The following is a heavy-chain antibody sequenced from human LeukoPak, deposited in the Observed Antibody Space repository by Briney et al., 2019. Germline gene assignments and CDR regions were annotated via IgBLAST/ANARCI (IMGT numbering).Heavy chain of an antibody. CDR2: ISYDGSNK. CDR1: GFTFSSYG. CDR3: AKAERYFGWSPALHY. J-gene: IGHJ4*02. D-gene: IGHD3-9*01. V-gene: IGHV3-30*18. Sequence: PGRSLRLSCAASGFTFSSYGMHWVRQAPGKGLEWVAVISYDGSNKYYADSVKGRFTISRDNSKNTLYLQMNSLRAEDTAVYYCAKAERYFGWSPALHYWGQGTLVTVSS.